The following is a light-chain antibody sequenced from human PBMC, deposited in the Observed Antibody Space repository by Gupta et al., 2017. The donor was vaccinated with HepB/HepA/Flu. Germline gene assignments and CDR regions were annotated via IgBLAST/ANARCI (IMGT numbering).Light chain of an antibody. J-gene: IGKJ4*01. CDR1: QSLLYSSGKTY. CDR3: MQTFRIPLT. CDR2: EVS. V-gene: IGKV2D-29*01. Sequence: DVVLTQTPLSLSVTPGQPASISCRSSQSLLYSSGKTYLYWYFQKSGQAPQLLIYEVSKRFSGVPDRFSGSGSGTDFTLNISRVEAEDVGFYFCMQTFRIPLTFGGGTNVEIK.